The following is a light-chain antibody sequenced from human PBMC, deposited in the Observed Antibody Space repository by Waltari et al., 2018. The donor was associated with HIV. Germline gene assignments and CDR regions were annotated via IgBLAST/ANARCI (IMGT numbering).Light chain of an antibody. CDR3: QSYDSALSGWV. CDR2: CNR. CDR1: SSNSGAGYD. Sequence: QSVLTQPPSVSGAPGQRVTISCTGSSSNSGAGYDGHWYEQLPGAAPKLLIYCNRHRLSGVPDRFSGSKSGTSASLAITGLQAEDEADYYCQSYDSALSGWVFGGGTKLTVL. V-gene: IGLV1-40*01. J-gene: IGLJ3*02.